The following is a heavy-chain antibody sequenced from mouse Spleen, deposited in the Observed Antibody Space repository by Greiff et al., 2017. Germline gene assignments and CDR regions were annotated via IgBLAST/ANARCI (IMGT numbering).Heavy chain of an antibody. J-gene: IGHJ2*01. CDR3: AREGGQLGLREKTWYFDY. V-gene: IGHV5-4*02. D-gene: IGHD3-1*01. CDR1: GFTFSDYY. Sequence: EVLLVESGGGLVKPGGSLKLSCAASGFTFSDYYMYWVRQTPEKRLEWVATISDGGGYTYYPDSVKGRFTISRDNAKNNLYLQMSSLKSEDTAMYYCAREGGQLGLREKTWYFDYWGQGTTLTVSS. CDR2: ISDGGGYT.